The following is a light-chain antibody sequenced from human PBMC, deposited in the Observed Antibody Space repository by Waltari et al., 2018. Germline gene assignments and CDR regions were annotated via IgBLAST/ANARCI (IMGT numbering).Light chain of an antibody. V-gene: IGLV2-11*01. J-gene: IGLJ2*01. CDR3: CSYGGHFDLI. CDR1: RADTGRFEF. Sequence: QSALTQSCPVSGSPGQSVPISCTGSRADTGRFEFFCWYQLRPDKGPRLLLFDVAKRPSGVTARFSGSKFGNTASLTISGLRADDEADYFFCSYGGHFDLIFGGGTSLTVL. CDR2: DVA.